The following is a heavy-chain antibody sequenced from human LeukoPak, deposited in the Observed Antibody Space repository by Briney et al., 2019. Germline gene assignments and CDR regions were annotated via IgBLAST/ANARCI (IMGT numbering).Heavy chain of an antibody. V-gene: IGHV3-53*01. CDR3: ARGWQLGTEGPLEY. CDR2: IYSGGST. Sequence: PGGSLILSCAASEFSVSDNYMSWVRQAPGKGLEWGSVIYSGGSTYHADSVKGRFTISRDNSKNTLDLQMNSLRAEDTAVYYCARGWQLGTEGPLEYWGQGTLVTVSS. D-gene: IGHD5-24*01. J-gene: IGHJ4*02. CDR1: EFSVSDNY.